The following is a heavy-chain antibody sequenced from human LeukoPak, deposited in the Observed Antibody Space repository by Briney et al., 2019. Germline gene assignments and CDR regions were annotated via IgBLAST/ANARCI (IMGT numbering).Heavy chain of an antibody. CDR1: GGSFSGYY. V-gene: IGHV4-39*01. J-gene: IGHJ4*02. CDR3: ARHGRGDIVVVPAAIPDY. CDR2: IYDSGST. Sequence: SETLSLTCAVYGGSFSGYYWGWIRQPPGKGLEWIGSIYDSGSTYYNPSLKSRVTISVDTSKNQFSLKLTSVTAADTAVYYCARHGRGDIVVVPAAIPDYWGQGTLVTVSS. D-gene: IGHD2-2*02.